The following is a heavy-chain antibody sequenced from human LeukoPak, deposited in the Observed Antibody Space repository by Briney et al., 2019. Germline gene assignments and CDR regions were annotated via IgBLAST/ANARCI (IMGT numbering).Heavy chain of an antibody. V-gene: IGHV4-31*03. CDR1: GGYISSGGYY. D-gene: IGHD4-17*01. J-gene: IGHJ4*02. Sequence: PSQTLSLTCTVSGGYISSGGYYWSWIRQHPGKGLEWMGYIYYSGSTYYNPSLKSRVTISVDTSKNQFSLKLSSVTAADTAVYYCARVGGDYGDYFDYWGQGTLVTVSS. CDR2: IYYSGST. CDR3: ARVGGDYGDYFDY.